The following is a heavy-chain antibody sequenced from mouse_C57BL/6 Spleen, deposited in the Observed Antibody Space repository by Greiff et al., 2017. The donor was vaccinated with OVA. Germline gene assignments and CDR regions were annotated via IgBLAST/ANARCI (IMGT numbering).Heavy chain of an antibody. V-gene: IGHV1-80*01. CDR1: GYAFSSYW. Sequence: VQRVESGAELVKPGASVKISCKASGYAFSSYWMNWVKQRPGKGLEWIGQIYPGDGDTNYNGKFKGKATLTADKSSSTAYMQLSSLTSEDSAVYFCARLTGTRDFDYWGQGTTLTVSS. CDR2: IYPGDGDT. D-gene: IGHD4-1*01. J-gene: IGHJ2*01. CDR3: ARLTGTRDFDY.